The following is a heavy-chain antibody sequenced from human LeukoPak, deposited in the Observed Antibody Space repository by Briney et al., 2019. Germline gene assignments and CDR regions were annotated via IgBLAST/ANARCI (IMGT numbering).Heavy chain of an antibody. CDR2: INTNIGGT. CDR1: GDIFSTYY. V-gene: IGHV1-2*02. D-gene: IGHD1-26*01. CDR3: ARTWEL. J-gene: IGHJ4*02. Sequence: ASVKVSCKVSGDIFSTYYIQWVRQAPGEGLEWVGWINTNIGGTNSAPKFQGRVSMTTDTSISTAYLELTRLTSDDTAIYYCARTWELWGQGTLVTVSS.